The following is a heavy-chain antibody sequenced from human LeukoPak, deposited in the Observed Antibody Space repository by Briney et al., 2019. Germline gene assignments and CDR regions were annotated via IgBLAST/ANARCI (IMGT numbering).Heavy chain of an antibody. CDR1: GFTFSSYA. V-gene: IGHV3-23*01. CDR3: AKVSSDYGDLYYFDY. CDR2: IRGSGGST. J-gene: IGHJ4*02. D-gene: IGHD4-17*01. Sequence: AGSLTLSCPAYGFTFSSYAMSWVRQAAGKGLEWVSAIRGSGGSTYYADSVKGRFTISRDNSKNTLYLQMNSLRAEDTAVYYCAKVSSDYGDLYYFDYWGQGTLVTVSS.